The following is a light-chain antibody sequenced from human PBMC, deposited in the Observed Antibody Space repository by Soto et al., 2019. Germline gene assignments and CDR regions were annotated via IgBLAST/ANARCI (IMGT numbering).Light chain of an antibody. CDR2: EVS. Sequence: QSVLTQPASVSGSPGQSITISCTGTTSDVGGYNFVSWYQQHPGKAPKLMIYEVSNRPSGVSNRFSGSKSGNTASLTISGLLAEDEADYYCGSYTSSSTVWVFGGGTKLTVL. CDR3: GSYTSSSTVWV. J-gene: IGLJ3*02. CDR1: TSDVGGYNF. V-gene: IGLV2-14*01.